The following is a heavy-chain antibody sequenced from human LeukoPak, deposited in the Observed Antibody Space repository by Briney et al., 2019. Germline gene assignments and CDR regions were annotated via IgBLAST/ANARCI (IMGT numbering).Heavy chain of an antibody. J-gene: IGHJ1*01. CDR1: GFNVSSNY. V-gene: IGHV3-53*01. Sequence: GGSLRLSSAASGFNVSSNYITWVRQAPGKGLEWVAVIFAGGATYYADSVKGRFTISRDNSKNTLHVQMNSLRTEDTAVYYCARGVGVWGVISQPLEYWGQGTLVIVSS. D-gene: IGHD3-10*01. CDR3: ARGVGVWGVISQPLEY. CDR2: IFAGGAT.